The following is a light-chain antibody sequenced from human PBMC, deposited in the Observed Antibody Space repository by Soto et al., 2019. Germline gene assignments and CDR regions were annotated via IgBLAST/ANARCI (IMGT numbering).Light chain of an antibody. Sequence: QSVLTQPPSVSGAPGQRVTISCTGNSSNIGAGFDVHWYQQLPGTAPKLMIYEGSKRPSGVSNRFSGSKSGNTASLTISGLQAEDEADYYCCSYAGSSTLEVFGGGTKLTVL. CDR1: SSNIGAGFD. CDR3: CSYAGSSTLEV. CDR2: EGS. V-gene: IGLV1-40*01. J-gene: IGLJ3*02.